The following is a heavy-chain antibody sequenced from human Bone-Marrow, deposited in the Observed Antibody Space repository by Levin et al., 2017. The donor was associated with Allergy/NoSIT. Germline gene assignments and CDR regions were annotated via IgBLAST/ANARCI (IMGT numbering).Heavy chain of an antibody. Sequence: GESLKISCAASGFTFSSYAMSWVRQAPGKGLEWVSAISGSGGSTYYADSVKGRFTISRDNSKNTLYLQMNSLRAEDTAVYYCAKRRWFGELFDYWGQGTLVTVSA. CDR2: ISGSGGST. V-gene: IGHV3-23*01. J-gene: IGHJ4*02. CDR3: AKRRWFGELFDY. D-gene: IGHD3-10*01. CDR1: GFTFSSYA.